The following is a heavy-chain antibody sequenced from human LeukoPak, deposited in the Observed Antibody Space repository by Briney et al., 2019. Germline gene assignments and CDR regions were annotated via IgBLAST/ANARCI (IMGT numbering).Heavy chain of an antibody. CDR3: ARDLYCSGGSCYSLTHNWFDP. CDR2: IYTSGST. Sequence: SETLSLTCTVSGGSISSYYWSWIRQPAGKGLEWIGRIYTSGSTNYNPSLKSRVTMSVDTSKNQFSLKPSSVTAADTAVYYCARDLYCSGGSCYSLTHNWFDPWGQGTLVTVSS. CDR1: GGSISSYY. D-gene: IGHD2-15*01. V-gene: IGHV4-4*07. J-gene: IGHJ5*02.